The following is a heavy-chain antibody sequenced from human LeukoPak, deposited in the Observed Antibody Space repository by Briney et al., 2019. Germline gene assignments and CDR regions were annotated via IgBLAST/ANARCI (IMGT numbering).Heavy chain of an antibody. D-gene: IGHD2-8*01. J-gene: IGHJ6*03. Sequence: PGGSLRLSCAASGFTFSSYSMNWVRQAPGKGLEWVSSISSSSSYIYYADSVKGRFTISRDNAKNSLYLQMNSLRAEDTAVYYCARGDGGYCTNGVCYTAYYYYMDVWGKGTTVTVSS. V-gene: IGHV3-21*01. CDR1: GFTFSSYS. CDR2: ISSSSSYI. CDR3: ARGDGGYCTNGVCYTAYYYYMDV.